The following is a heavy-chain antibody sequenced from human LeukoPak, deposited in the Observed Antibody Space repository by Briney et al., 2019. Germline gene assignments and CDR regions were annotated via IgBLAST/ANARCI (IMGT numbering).Heavy chain of an antibody. J-gene: IGHJ2*01. Sequence: GRSLRLSCAASGFTFSSYGMHWVRQAPGKGLEWVAVISYDGSNKYYADSVKGRFTISRDNSKNTLYLQMNSLRAEDTAVYYCARDRTTVPIHWYFDLWGRGTLVTVSS. V-gene: IGHV3-30*03. CDR1: GFTFSSYG. CDR3: ARDRTTVPIHWYFDL. CDR2: ISYDGSNK. D-gene: IGHD1-14*01.